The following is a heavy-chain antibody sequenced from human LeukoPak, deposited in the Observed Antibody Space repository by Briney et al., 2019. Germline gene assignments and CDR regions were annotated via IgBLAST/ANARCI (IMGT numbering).Heavy chain of an antibody. Sequence: SETLSLTCSVSGRSISHNYWTWLRQSPGKGLEYLGHVSYTGRTRYNPSLQSRLTLSLDTSNNHFSLQLTSVTAADTAVYYCARLLDYDNSGAPDIFDIWGQGTMLTVSS. CDR1: GRSISHNY. J-gene: IGHJ3*02. CDR2: VSYTGRT. D-gene: IGHD3-22*01. V-gene: IGHV4-59*01. CDR3: ARLLDYDNSGAPDIFDI.